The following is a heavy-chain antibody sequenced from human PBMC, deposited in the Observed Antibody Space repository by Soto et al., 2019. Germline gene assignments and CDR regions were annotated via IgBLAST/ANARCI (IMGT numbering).Heavy chain of an antibody. J-gene: IGHJ4*02. CDR2: INSDGSST. CDR3: AREYSSSWYLFDY. Sequence: LRLSCAASGFTFSSYWMHWVRQAPGKGLVWVSRINSDGSSTSYADSVKGRFTISRDNAKNTLYLQMNSLRAEDTAVYYCAREYSSSWYLFDYWGQGTLVTVSS. V-gene: IGHV3-74*01. CDR1: GFTFSSYW. D-gene: IGHD6-13*01.